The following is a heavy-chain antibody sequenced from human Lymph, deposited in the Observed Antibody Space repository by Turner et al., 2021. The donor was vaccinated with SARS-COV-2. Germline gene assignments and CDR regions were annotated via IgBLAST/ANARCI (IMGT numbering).Heavy chain of an antibody. CDR2: IWYDGSNK. V-gene: IGHV3-33*01. D-gene: IGHD3-10*01. J-gene: IGHJ4*02. CDR1: GFTFSSYG. Sequence: QVQLVASGGGVVQPGRSRRFPCAASGFTFSSYGMHWVRQAPGKGLEWVAIIWYDGSNKYYADSVKGRFTISRDNSKNTLYLQMNSLRVEDTAVYYCARDRSPFGVFVYWGQGTLVTVSS. CDR3: ARDRSPFGVFVY.